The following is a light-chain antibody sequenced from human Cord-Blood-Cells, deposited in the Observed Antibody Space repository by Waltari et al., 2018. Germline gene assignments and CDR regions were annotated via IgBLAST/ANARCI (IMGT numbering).Light chain of an antibody. CDR2: EGS. V-gene: IGLV2-23*01. Sequence: VSGSPGQSITISCTGTSSDVGSYNLVSWYQQHPGKAPKLMIYEGSKRPSGVSNRFSGSKSGNTASLTISGLQAEDEADYYCCSYAGSSWVFGGGTKLTVL. J-gene: IGLJ3*02. CDR3: CSYAGSSWV. CDR1: SSDVGSYNL.